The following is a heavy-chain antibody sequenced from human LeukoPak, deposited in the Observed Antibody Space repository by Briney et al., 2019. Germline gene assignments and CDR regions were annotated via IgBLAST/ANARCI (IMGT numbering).Heavy chain of an antibody. CDR3: TRGGLEAPCDV. D-gene: IGHD5-24*01. CDR1: GFTFSNYD. CDR2: IGTGGHT. V-gene: IGHV3-13*01. J-gene: IGHJ3*01. Sequence: GGSLRLSCSASGFTFSNYDMHWVRQEKGKGLEWVSSIGTGGHTYYAPSVKGRFTISRENAKNSLYLRMNSLGAGDTAIYYCTRGGLEAPCDVWGQGTMVAVSS.